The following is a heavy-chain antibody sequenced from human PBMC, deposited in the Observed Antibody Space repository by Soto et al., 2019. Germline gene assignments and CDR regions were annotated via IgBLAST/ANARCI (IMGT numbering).Heavy chain of an antibody. CDR3: ARAAVTIFGVVINWFDP. Sequence: RASVKVSCKASGYTFTSYAMHWVRQAPGQRLEWMGWINAGNGNTKYSQKFQGRVTITRDTSASTAYMELSSLRSEDTAVYYCARAAVTIFGVVINWFDPWRQGTLVTVSS. J-gene: IGHJ5*02. CDR2: INAGNGNT. CDR1: GYTFTSYA. D-gene: IGHD3-3*01. V-gene: IGHV1-3*01.